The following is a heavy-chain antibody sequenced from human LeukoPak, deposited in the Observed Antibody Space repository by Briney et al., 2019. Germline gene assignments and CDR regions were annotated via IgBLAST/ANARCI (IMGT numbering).Heavy chain of an antibody. J-gene: IGHJ5*02. CDR1: GFTFSGYW. D-gene: IGHD2-15*01. Sequence: GGSLRLPCVASGFTFSGYWTHWVRQPPGKGLVWVSRIKSDGSMTNYADSVKGRFTISRDNAKNALYLQMNSLRAEDTAVYYCASQVVGAAFDPWGQGTLVTVSS. CDR3: ASQVVGAAFDP. CDR2: IKSDGSMT. V-gene: IGHV3-74*01.